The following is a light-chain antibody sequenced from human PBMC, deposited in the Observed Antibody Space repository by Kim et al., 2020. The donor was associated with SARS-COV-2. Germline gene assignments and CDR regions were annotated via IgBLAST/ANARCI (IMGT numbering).Light chain of an antibody. CDR1: KSNIGAGYE. J-gene: IGLJ2*01. CDR2: NDD. V-gene: IGLV1-40*01. Sequence: RVSSACTGRKSNIGAGYEVHWYQQLPGTAPKLLIYNDDRRPSGVPDRCSGSRSASSASLAITGLQAEDEADYYCQSYDTGLSGIIFGGGTQLTVL. CDR3: QSYDTGLSGII.